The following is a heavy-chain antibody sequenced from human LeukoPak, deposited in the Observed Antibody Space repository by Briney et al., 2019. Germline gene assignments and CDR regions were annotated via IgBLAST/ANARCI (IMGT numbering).Heavy chain of an antibody. CDR2: ISGSGGST. CDR1: GFTFSSYS. Sequence: GGSLRLSCAASGFTFSSYSMNWVRQAPGKGLEWVSAISGSGGSTYYADSVKGRFTISRDNSKNTLYLQMNSLRAEDTAVYYCAKGYYDILTGRFDYWGQGTLVTVSS. D-gene: IGHD3-9*01. V-gene: IGHV3-23*01. CDR3: AKGYYDILTGRFDY. J-gene: IGHJ4*02.